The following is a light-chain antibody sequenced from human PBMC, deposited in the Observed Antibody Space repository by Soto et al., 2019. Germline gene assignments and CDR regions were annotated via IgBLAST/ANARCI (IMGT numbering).Light chain of an antibody. J-gene: IGLJ1*01. CDR3: SSYTSSSTQV. Sequence: QSALTQPASVSGSPGQSITISCTGTGSDVGGYNYVSWYQQHPGKAPKLMIYDVSNRPSGVSNRFSGSKSGNTASLTISGLQAEDEADYYCSSYTSSSTQVFGTGTKVTV. CDR1: GSDVGGYNY. V-gene: IGLV2-14*01. CDR2: DVS.